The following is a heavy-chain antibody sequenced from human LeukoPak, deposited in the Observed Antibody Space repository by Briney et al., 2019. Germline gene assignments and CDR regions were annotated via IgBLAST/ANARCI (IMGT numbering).Heavy chain of an antibody. D-gene: IGHD6-13*01. CDR2: IKQDGSEK. CDR1: GFTFSSYA. CDR3: TRDLISAAAAGFLYYFDY. J-gene: IGHJ4*02. V-gene: IGHV3-7*01. Sequence: GGSLRLSCAASGFTFSSYAMSWVRQAPGKGLEWVANIKQDGSEKYYVDSVKGRFTISRDNAKKSLYLQMNSLRAEDTAVYYCTRDLISAAAAGFLYYFDYWGQGTLVTVSS.